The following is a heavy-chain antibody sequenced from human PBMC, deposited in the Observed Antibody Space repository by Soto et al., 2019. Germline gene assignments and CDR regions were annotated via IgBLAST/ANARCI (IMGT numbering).Heavy chain of an antibody. CDR3: ARDFEDSSGWKYYYYYYMDV. J-gene: IGHJ6*03. CDR1: GFTFSDYY. CDR2: ISSSGSTI. D-gene: IGHD6-19*01. Sequence: SGGSLRLSCAASGFTFSDYYMSWIRQAPGKGLEWASYISSSGSTIYYADSVKGRFTISRDNAKNSLYLQMNSLRAEDTAVYYCARDFEDSSGWKYYYYYYMDVWGKGTTVTVSS. V-gene: IGHV3-11*01.